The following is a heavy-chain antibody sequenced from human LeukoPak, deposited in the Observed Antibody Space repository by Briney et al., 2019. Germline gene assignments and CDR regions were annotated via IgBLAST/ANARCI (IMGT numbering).Heavy chain of an antibody. CDR1: GFGFRNYG. J-gene: IGHJ6*03. CDR2: IWSDGNNK. Sequence: GGSLRLSCVASGFGFRNYGMHWVRQATGKGLEWVSFIWSDGNNKKYGDSVKGRFTISRDNSNNMLYLQMDSLRPEDTGVYYCAKDPGASVPGFYMDVWGKGTTVIVS. CDR3: AKDPGASVPGFYMDV. D-gene: IGHD2-8*02. V-gene: IGHV3-30*02.